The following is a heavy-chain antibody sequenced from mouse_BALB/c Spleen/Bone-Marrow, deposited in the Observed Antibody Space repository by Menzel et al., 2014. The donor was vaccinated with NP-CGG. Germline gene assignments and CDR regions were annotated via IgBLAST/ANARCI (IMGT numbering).Heavy chain of an antibody. D-gene: IGHD2-4*01. CDR3: ARSSYFDYDGAMDY. V-gene: IGHV3-2*02. Sequence: VQLQQSGPGLVKPSQSLSLTCTVTGYSITSDYAWNRIRQFPGNKLEWMGYISYSGSTSYDPSLKSRVSITRDTSKNQFFLQLNSVTTEDTATYYCARSSYFDYDGAMDYWGQGTSVTVSS. CDR2: ISYSGST. CDR1: GYSITSDYA. J-gene: IGHJ4*01.